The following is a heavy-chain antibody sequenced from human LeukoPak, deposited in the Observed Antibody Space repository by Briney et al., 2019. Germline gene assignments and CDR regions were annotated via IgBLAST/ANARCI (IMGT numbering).Heavy chain of an antibody. J-gene: IGHJ4*02. Sequence: GGSLRLSCTVSGFTVSSNSWSWVRQAPGKGLEWVSFIYSGGKTHSSDSVKGRFPISRDNSKNTLYLQMSSLRAEDTAIYYCARRAGEYSHPYDYWGQGTLVTVSS. V-gene: IGHV3-53*01. CDR1: GFTVSSNS. CDR2: IYSGGKT. D-gene: IGHD2-15*01. CDR3: ARRAGEYSHPYDY.